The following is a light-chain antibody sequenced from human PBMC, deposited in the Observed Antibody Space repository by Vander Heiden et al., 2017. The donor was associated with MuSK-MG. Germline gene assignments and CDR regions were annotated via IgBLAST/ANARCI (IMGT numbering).Light chain of an antibody. CDR3: QHYGTSFPIT. Sequence: DIVLTQSPGTPSLSPGERATLSCMASQSVTSSYLAWYQQKPGQAPRLLIYGASSRATGIPDRFSGSGSGTDFTLTISRLEPEDFAVYYCQHYGTSFPITFGQGTRLEIK. CDR2: GAS. V-gene: IGKV3-20*01. J-gene: IGKJ5*01. CDR1: QSVTSSY.